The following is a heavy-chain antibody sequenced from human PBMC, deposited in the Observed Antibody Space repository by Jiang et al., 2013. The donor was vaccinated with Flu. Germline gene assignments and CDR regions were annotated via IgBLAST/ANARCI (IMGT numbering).Heavy chain of an antibody. J-gene: IGHJ6*04. Sequence: QTLTLTCTFSGFSLSTSGMCVSWIRQPPGKALEWLARIDWDDDKYYSTSLKTRLTISKDTSKNQVVLTMTNMDPVDTATYYCARIRRWAVAGTIDYYGMDVWGKGTTVTVSS. CDR3: ARIRRWAVAGTIDYYGMDV. CDR1: GFSLSTSGMC. CDR2: IDWDDDK. V-gene: IGHV2-70*11. D-gene: IGHD6-19*01.